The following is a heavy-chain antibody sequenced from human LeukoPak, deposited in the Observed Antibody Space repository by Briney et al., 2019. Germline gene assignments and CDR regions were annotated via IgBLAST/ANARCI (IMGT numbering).Heavy chain of an antibody. CDR1: GITFSNSA. CDR3: ANNLGDWNSDY. D-gene: IGHD1/OR15-1a*01. Sequence: GGSLRLSCAASGITFSNSAMSWVRQPPGKGLEWVSSISGSGDSAYYADFVKGQFTISRDNSKNTLYLQKNSLRAEDTAIYYCANNLGDWNSDYWGQGTLVTVSS. J-gene: IGHJ4*02. CDR2: ISGSGDSA. V-gene: IGHV3-23*01.